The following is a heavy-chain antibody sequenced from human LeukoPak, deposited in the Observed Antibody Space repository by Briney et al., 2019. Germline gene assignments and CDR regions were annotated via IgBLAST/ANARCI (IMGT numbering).Heavy chain of an antibody. CDR3: ARQGCSSTSCYDFDY. Sequence: GGSLRLSCAASGFPVSSNYMTWVRQAPQKGLEWVSTIHSDGSTYYVDSVKGRFIISRDISQNTVYLEMNSLRAEDAAVYYCARQGCSSTSCYDFDYWGQGTLVTVSS. CDR1: GFPVSSNY. D-gene: IGHD2-2*01. CDR2: IHSDGST. J-gene: IGHJ4*02. V-gene: IGHV3-53*01.